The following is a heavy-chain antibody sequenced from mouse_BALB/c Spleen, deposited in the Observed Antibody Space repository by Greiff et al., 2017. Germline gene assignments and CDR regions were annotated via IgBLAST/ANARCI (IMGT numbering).Heavy chain of an antibody. D-gene: IGHD1-1*01. Sequence: EVQLQQSGTVLARPGASVKMSCKASGYTFTSYWMHWVKQRPGQGLEWIGAIYPGNSDTSYNQKFKGKAKLTAVTSTSTAYMELSSLTNEDSAVYYCTRRGYGSSDWYFDVWGAGTTVTVSS. CDR1: GYTFTSYW. CDR3: TRRGYGSSDWYFDV. V-gene: IGHV1-5*01. J-gene: IGHJ1*01. CDR2: IYPGNSDT.